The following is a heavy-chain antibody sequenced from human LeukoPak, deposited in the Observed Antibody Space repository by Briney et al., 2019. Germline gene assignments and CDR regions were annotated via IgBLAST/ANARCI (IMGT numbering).Heavy chain of an antibody. J-gene: IGHJ4*02. CDR1: GGTFSSYA. V-gene: IGHV1-69*05. CDR2: IIPIFGTA. D-gene: IGHD3-22*01. CDR3: ARTYDSSGYYYSWDIDY. Sequence: SVKVSCKASGGTFSSYAISWVRQAPGQGLEWMGGIIPIFGTANYAQKLQGRVTMTTDTSTSTAYMELRSLRSDDTAVYYCARTYDSSGYYYSWDIDYWGQGTLVTVSS.